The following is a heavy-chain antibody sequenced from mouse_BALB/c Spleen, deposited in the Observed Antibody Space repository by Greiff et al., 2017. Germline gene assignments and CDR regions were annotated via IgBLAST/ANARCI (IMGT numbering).Heavy chain of an antibody. Sequence: VQLQQSGPGLVAPSQSLSITCTVSGFSLTSYGVHWVRQPPGKGLEWLGVIWAGGSTNYNSALMSRLSISKDNSKSQVFLKMNSLQTDDTAMYYCARVYGNYEVWFAYWGQGTLVTVSA. CDR1: GFSLTSYG. J-gene: IGHJ3*01. V-gene: IGHV2-9*02. D-gene: IGHD2-1*01. CDR3: ARVYGNYEVWFAY. CDR2: IWAGGST.